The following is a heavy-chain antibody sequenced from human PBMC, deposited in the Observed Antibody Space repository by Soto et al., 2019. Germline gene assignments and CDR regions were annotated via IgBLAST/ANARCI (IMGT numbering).Heavy chain of an antibody. D-gene: IGHD2-21*02. CDR1: GYTFTSYG. Sequence: QVQLVQSGAEVKKPGASVKVSCKASGYTFTSYGISWVRQAPGHGLEWMGWISAYNGNTNYAQKLQGRVTMTTDTSTSTAYMELRSLRSDDTAVYYCAIHCGGDCYFQGGMDVWGQGTTVTVSS. CDR3: AIHCGGDCYFQGGMDV. J-gene: IGHJ6*02. V-gene: IGHV1-18*04. CDR2: ISAYNGNT.